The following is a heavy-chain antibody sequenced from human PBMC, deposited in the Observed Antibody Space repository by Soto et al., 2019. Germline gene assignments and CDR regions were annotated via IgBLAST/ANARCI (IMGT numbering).Heavy chain of an antibody. Sequence: SETLSLTCTVSGGSISSYYWSWIRQPPGKGLEWIGYIYYSGSTNYNPSLKSRVTISVDTSKNQFSLKLSSVTAADTAVYYCARDSYDSSGYYRPFDYWGQGTLVTVSS. CDR2: IYYSGST. D-gene: IGHD3-22*01. CDR1: GGSISSYY. J-gene: IGHJ4*02. CDR3: ARDSYDSSGYYRPFDY. V-gene: IGHV4-59*01.